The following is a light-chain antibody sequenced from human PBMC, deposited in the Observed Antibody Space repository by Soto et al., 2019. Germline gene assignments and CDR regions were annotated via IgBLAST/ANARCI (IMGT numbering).Light chain of an antibody. V-gene: IGKV1-5*03. Sequence: DLQMTQSPSTLSASVGDRVIITCRASQSISSWLAWYQQKPGKAPNLLIYKASTLKSGVPSRFSGSGSGTEFTLTISSLQPDDFATYYCQQYYNDSWTFGQGTKVEIK. CDR3: QQYYNDSWT. J-gene: IGKJ1*01. CDR2: KAS. CDR1: QSISSW.